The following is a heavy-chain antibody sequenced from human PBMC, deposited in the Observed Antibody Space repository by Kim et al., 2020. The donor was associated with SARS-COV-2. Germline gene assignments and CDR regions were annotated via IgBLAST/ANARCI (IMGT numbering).Heavy chain of an antibody. Sequence: GGSLRLSCTTSGFTFSSYAMHWVRQAPGKGLEWVAVMSDDERNEYYADSVKGRFTISRDDSKNTLFLQMKSLRPEDAAIYYCAKDRGRGHLSTFSRRKNYYYALDVWGQGTTVAVSS. CDR1: GFTFSSYA. V-gene: IGHV3-30*18. CDR3: AKDRGRGHLSTFSRRKNYYYALDV. J-gene: IGHJ6*02. CDR2: MSDDERNE. D-gene: IGHD2-2*01.